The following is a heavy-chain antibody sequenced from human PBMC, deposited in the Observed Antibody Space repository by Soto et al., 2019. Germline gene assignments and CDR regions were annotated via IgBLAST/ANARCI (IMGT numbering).Heavy chain of an antibody. CDR2: IYYSGST. CDR3: ARVFSDSSSFFDP. J-gene: IGHJ5*02. Sequence: PSVTRSLTCTVSGGSISSCGYYWSWIRQHPGKGLEWIGYIYYSGSTYYNPSLKSRVTISVDTSKNQFSLKLSSVTAADTAVYYCARVFSDSSSFFDPWGQGTLVTVSS. CDR1: GGSISSCGYY. V-gene: IGHV4-31*03. D-gene: IGHD6-13*01.